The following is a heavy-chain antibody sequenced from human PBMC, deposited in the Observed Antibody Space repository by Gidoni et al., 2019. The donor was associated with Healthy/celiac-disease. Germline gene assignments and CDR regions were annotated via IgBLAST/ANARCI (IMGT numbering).Heavy chain of an antibody. Sequence: EVQLVESGGGLVKPGGSLRLSCASSGFTFSSYSMNWVRQAPGKGLEWVSSISSSSSYIYYADSVKGRFTTSRDNAKNSLYLQMNSLRAEDTAVYYCARDFPYSSSWYGYFQNWGQGTLVTVSS. V-gene: IGHV3-21*01. CDR3: ARDFPYSSSWYGYFQN. CDR1: GFTFSSYS. CDR2: ISSSSSYI. D-gene: IGHD6-13*01. J-gene: IGHJ1*01.